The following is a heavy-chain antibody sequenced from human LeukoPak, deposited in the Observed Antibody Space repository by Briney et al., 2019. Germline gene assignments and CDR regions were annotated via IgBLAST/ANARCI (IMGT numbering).Heavy chain of an antibody. V-gene: IGHV4-39*01. D-gene: IGHD3-22*01. J-gene: IGHJ3*02. CDR3: ASSITMIVPHAFDI. CDR2: IYYSGST. Sequence: PSETLSLTCTVSGGPISSSSCYWGWIRQPPGKGLEWIGSIYYSGSTYYNPSLKSRVTISVDTSKNQFSLKLSSVTAADTAVYYCASSITMIVPHAFDIWGQGTMVTVSS. CDR1: GGPISSSSCY.